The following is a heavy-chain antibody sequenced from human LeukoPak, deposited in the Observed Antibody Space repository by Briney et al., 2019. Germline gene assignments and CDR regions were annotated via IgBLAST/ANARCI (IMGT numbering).Heavy chain of an antibody. Sequence: ASVKVSCKASGYTFTGYYMHWVRQAPGQGLEWMGWINPNSGNTGYAQKFQGRVTMTRNTSISTAYMELSSLRSEDTAVYYCARDTMVRGVITYYYYMDVWGKGTTVTISS. CDR2: INPNSGNT. V-gene: IGHV1-8*02. J-gene: IGHJ6*03. CDR3: ARDTMVRGVITYYYYMDV. D-gene: IGHD3-10*01. CDR1: GYTFTGYY.